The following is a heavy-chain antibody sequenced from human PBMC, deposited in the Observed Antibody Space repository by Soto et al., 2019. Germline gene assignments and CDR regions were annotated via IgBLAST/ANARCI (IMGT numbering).Heavy chain of an antibody. D-gene: IGHD3-3*01. CDR1: GFTFSSYA. CDR3: AKKPSVTPVLRPFDI. Sequence: EVQLLESGGGLVQPGGSLRLSCAASGFTFSSYAMSWVRQAPGKGLEWVSGISGSGGSTYYADSVKGRFTISRDNSKNTLYLQMNGLRAEDTAVYYCAKKPSVTPVLRPFDIWGQGTMVTVSA. J-gene: IGHJ3*02. V-gene: IGHV3-23*01. CDR2: ISGSGGST.